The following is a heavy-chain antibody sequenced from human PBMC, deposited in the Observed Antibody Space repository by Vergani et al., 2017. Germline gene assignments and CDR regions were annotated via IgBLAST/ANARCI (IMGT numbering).Heavy chain of an antibody. CDR1: GFTFSSYA. J-gene: IGHJ4*02. CDR3: AKDRVGATIFPMRFYY. CDR2: ISGSGGST. V-gene: IGHV3-23*04. D-gene: IGHD1-26*01. Sequence: EVQLVESGGGLVKPGGSLRLSCAASGFTFSSYAMSWVRQAPGKGLEWVSAISGSGGSTYYADSVKGRFTISRDNSKNTLYLQMNSLRAEDTAVYYCAKDRVGATIFPMRFYYWGQGTLVTVSS.